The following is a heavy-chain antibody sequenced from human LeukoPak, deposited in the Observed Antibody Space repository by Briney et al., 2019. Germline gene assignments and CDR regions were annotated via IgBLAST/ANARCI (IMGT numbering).Heavy chain of an antibody. V-gene: IGHV3-48*01. CDR1: GFTFSNYN. CDR3: ARDEGDTAMVL. Sequence: GGSLRLSCAASGFTFSNYNMNWVRQAPGKGLEWVSYISSSGNTIYYADSVKGRFTISRDNAKNSLYLQMNSLRAEDTAVYYCARDEGDTAMVLWGQGTLVTVSS. D-gene: IGHD5-18*01. CDR2: ISSSGNTI. J-gene: IGHJ4*02.